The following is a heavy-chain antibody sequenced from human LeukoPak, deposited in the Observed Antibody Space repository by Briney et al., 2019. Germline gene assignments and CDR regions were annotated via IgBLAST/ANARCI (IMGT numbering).Heavy chain of an antibody. CDR2: IYYSGST. Sequence: SETLSLTCTVSGGSISSEGYFWIWVRQHPGKGLEWIGYIYYSGSTYYTPSLKSRITISVDTSKNQSSLILSSVTAADTAVYYCARDLGVSGSSLFDPWGQGTLVTVSS. CDR3: ARDLGVSGSSLFDP. CDR1: GGSISSEGYF. D-gene: IGHD3-10*01. J-gene: IGHJ5*02. V-gene: IGHV4-31*03.